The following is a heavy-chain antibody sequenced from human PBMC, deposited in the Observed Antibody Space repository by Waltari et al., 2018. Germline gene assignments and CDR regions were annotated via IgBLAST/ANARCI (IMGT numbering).Heavy chain of an antibody. CDR2: IYPGDSDT. D-gene: IGHD2-21*01. CDR3: ARFYGGNFVDY. Sequence: EVQLVQSGAEVRKPGESLKISCQGSGYTFSDYWIAGVRQVPGKGLEWMGFIYPGDSDTRYSPSIQGQVIIPADKSISTAYLQWSSLKASDTAMYYCARFYGGNFVDYWGQGTLVIVSS. V-gene: IGHV5-51*01. J-gene: IGHJ4*02. CDR1: GYTFSDYW.